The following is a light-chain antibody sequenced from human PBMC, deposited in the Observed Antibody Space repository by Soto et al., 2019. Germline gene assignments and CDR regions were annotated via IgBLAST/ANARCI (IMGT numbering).Light chain of an antibody. CDR2: GAS. CDR3: QQYGSSTQVLT. Sequence: EIVLTQSPGTLSLSPGERATLSCRASQSVSSSSLAWYQQKPGQAPRLLIYGASSRATGIPDRFSGSGSGTDFTLTISRLEPEAFAVYYCQQYGSSTQVLTFGGGNQVEIK. J-gene: IGKJ4*01. V-gene: IGKV3-20*01. CDR1: QSVSSSS.